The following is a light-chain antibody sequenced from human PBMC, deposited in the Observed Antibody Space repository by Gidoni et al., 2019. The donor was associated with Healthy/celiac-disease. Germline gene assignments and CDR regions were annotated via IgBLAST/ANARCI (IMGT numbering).Light chain of an antibody. CDR2: DVS. CDR1: SSDVCGYNY. CDR3: SSYTSSSTLGV. J-gene: IGLJ3*02. Sequence: QSALTQPASVSGSPGQSITIPCTGTSSDVCGYNYVSWYQQHPGKAPNLMICDVSNRPSGVSNRFSGSKSGNTASLTISGLQAEDEADYYCSSYTSSSTLGVFGGGTKLTVL. V-gene: IGLV2-14*01.